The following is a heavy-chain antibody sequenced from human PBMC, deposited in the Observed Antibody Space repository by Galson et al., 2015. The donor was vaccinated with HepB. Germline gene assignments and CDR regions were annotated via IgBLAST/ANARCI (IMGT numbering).Heavy chain of an antibody. Sequence: LRLSCAVSGFNFSNFAMSWVRQAPGKGLEWVALISSAGTRKYFADSVKGRFTISRDNSKNTLYLQMNSLRSEDTAVYYCAKASGPDYYMDVWGKGTTVTVSS. V-gene: IGHV3-30*18. CDR1: GFNFSNFA. CDR2: ISSAGTRK. CDR3: AKASGPDYYMDV. D-gene: IGHD3-10*01. J-gene: IGHJ6*03.